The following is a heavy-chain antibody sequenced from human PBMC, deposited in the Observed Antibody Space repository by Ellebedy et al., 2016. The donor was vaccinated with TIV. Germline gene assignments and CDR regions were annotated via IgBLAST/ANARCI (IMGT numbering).Heavy chain of an antibody. CDR3: ARDGAVTTVFDY. J-gene: IGHJ4*02. D-gene: IGHD4-17*01. Sequence: ASVKVSCKASGYTFTAYYIHWVRQAPGQGLEWIGWINPDSGSTNYAQKFQGWVTMTRDPSISTAYMELSRLRSDDTAVYYCARDGAVTTVFDYWGQGTLVTVSS. V-gene: IGHV1-2*04. CDR2: INPDSGST. CDR1: GYTFTAYY.